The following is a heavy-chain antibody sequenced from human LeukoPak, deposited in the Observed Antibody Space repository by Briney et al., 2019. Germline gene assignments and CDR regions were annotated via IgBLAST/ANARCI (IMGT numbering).Heavy chain of an antibody. CDR2: ISSSSSYI. D-gene: IGHD3-22*01. Sequence: GGSLRLSCAASGFTFSSYSMNWVRQAPGKGLEWVSSISSSSSYIYYADSVKGRFTISRDNSKNTLYLQMNSLRAEDTAVYYCASGSYYDSSGYGDYWGQGTLVTVSS. CDR1: GFTFSSYS. CDR3: ASGSYYDSSGYGDY. V-gene: IGHV3-21*01. J-gene: IGHJ4*02.